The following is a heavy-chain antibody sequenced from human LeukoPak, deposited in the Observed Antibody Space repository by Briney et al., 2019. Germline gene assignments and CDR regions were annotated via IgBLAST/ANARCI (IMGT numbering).Heavy chain of an antibody. CDR1: GGSISSYY. CDR2: IYYTGST. Sequence: SETLSLTCTVSGGSISSYYWSWIRQPPGKGLEWIGYIYYTGSTNYNPSLKRRVTISVDTSKNQFSLKLSSVTAADTAVYYCARQKTGFYWYFDLWGRGTLVTVSS. J-gene: IGHJ2*01. CDR3: ARQKTGFYWYFDL. D-gene: IGHD1-14*01. V-gene: IGHV4-59*08.